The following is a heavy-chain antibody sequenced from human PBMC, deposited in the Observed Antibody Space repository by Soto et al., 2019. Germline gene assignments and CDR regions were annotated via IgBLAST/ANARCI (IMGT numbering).Heavy chain of an antibody. CDR1: GGTFSSYA. CDR2: IIPMFGTA. V-gene: IGHV1-69*05. CDR3: ARGVVGSWTDGFFDY. J-gene: IGHJ4*02. Sequence: QVQLVQSGSEVKKPGSSVKVSCKASGGTFSSYAISWVRQAPGQGPEWMGGIIPMFGTAKYAQKLQGRVTITRDTSATIAYMELSSLRSEDTAVYYCARGVVGSWTDGFFDYWGQGTLVTVSS. D-gene: IGHD1-1*01.